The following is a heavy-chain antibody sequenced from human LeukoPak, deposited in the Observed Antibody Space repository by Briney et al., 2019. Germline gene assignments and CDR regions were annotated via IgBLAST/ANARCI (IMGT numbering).Heavy chain of an antibody. J-gene: IGHJ4*02. CDR1: GGTFSSYA. Sequence: SVKVSCKASGGTFSSYAISWVRQAPGQGLEWMGRIIPILGIANYAQKFQGRVTITADKSTSTAYMELSSLRSEDTAVYYCARDPTPDLSGYSYGYGDDYWGQGTLVTVPS. V-gene: IGHV1-69*04. D-gene: IGHD5-18*01. CDR2: IIPILGIA. CDR3: ARDPTPDLSGYSYGYGDDY.